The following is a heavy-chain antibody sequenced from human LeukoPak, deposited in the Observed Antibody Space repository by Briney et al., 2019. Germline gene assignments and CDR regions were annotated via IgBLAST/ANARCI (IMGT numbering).Heavy chain of an antibody. CDR3: ARAPPYCGGDCSDWYFDL. D-gene: IGHD2-21*02. CDR1: GFTFSSYS. CDR2: ISRGSGSI. J-gene: IGHJ2*01. Sequence: PGGSLRLSCAASGFTFSSYSMNWVRHAPGKGLEWVSSISRGSGSIYYADSLKGRFTISRDNAKNSLYLQMNSLRVEDTAVYYCARAPPYCGGDCSDWYFDLWGRGTLVTVSS. V-gene: IGHV3-21*01.